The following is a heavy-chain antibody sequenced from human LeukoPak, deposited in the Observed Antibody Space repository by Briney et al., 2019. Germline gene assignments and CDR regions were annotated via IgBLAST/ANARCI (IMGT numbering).Heavy chain of an antibody. CDR1: GFTFSSYE. Sequence: GGSLRLSCAASGFTFSSYEMNWVRQAPGKGLEWVSSISSSSSYIYYADSVKGRFTISRDNAKNSLYLQMNSLRAEDTAVYYCARDHEITQLPDYWGQGTLVTVSS. CDR3: ARDHEITQLPDY. D-gene: IGHD2-2*01. CDR2: ISSSSSYI. J-gene: IGHJ4*02. V-gene: IGHV3-21*01.